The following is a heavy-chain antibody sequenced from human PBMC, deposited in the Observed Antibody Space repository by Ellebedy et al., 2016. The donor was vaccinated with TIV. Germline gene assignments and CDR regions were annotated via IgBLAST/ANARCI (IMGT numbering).Heavy chain of an antibody. CDR1: GYTFSNYI. CDR2: ISPYTGDT. Sequence: ASVKVSCKASGYTFSNYIISWVRQAPGQGLEWMAWISPYTGDTNYAQKVQGRVTLSTDTSTSTAYMELRSLRSDDAAVYYCARRGSYGDYAVQVNNWFDRWGQGTLVTV. J-gene: IGHJ5*02. D-gene: IGHD4-17*01. CDR3: ARRGSYGDYAVQVNNWFDR. V-gene: IGHV1-18*01.